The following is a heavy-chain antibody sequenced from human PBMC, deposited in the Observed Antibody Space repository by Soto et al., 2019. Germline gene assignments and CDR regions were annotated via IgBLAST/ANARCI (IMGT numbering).Heavy chain of an antibody. CDR3: ARDGYCSGGSRYRLLSFDY. CDR2: IWYDGSKK. CDR1: GFTFSSYG. Sequence: GGSLRLSCTASGFTFSSYGMHWVRQVPGKGLEWVALIWYDGSKKYYADSVKGRFTISRDNSKNTLFLQMNSLRAEDTAVYHCARDGYCSGGSRYRLLSFDYWGQATLVTVSS. D-gene: IGHD2-15*01. J-gene: IGHJ4*02. V-gene: IGHV3-33*01.